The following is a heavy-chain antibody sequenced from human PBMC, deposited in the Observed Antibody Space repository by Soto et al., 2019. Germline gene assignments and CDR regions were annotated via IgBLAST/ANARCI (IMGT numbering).Heavy chain of an antibody. CDR2: TSPNSGNT. CDR3: AAVGGDNPFEYFEY. J-gene: IGHJ4*02. Sequence: QVQLVQSGAEVRKPGASVKVSCKTSGYTFTSYDINWVRQAPGQGLEWMGWTSPNSGNTGYAQNFRGRVTLTMAASVGTADMELRSLTPDDTAVYYCAAVGGDNPFEYFEYWGQGTLVAVSS. D-gene: IGHD3-16*01. CDR1: GYTFTSYD. V-gene: IGHV1-8*01.